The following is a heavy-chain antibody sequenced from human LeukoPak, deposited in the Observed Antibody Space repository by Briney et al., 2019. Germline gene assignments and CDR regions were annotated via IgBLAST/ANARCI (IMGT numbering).Heavy chain of an antibody. Sequence: PGGSLRLSCAASGFTFSSYAMSWVRQAPGKGLEWVSAISGSGGSTYYADSVKGRFTISRDNSKNTLYLQMNSLRAEDTAVYYCARDGVGATWLDYWGQGTLVTVSS. V-gene: IGHV3-23*01. D-gene: IGHD1-26*01. J-gene: IGHJ4*02. CDR3: ARDGVGATWLDY. CDR1: GFTFSSYA. CDR2: ISGSGGST.